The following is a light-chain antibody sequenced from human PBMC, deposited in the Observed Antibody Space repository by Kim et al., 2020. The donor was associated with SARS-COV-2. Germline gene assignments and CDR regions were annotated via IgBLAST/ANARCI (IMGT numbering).Light chain of an antibody. CDR3: AAWDDILSGRV. Sequence: QLVSISCSGPTSTVRSTYVRWSRHLPGPATNLLFYSDSQRPSKVPARFSGSKSDTSPSLAITGLRSEDKAVYYCAAWDDILSGRVFGGGTNLTVL. V-gene: IGLV1-47*02. J-gene: IGLJ3*02. CDR1: TSTVRSTY. CDR2: SDS.